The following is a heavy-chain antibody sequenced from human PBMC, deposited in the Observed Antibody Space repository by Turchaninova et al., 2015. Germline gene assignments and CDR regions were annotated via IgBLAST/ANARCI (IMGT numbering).Heavy chain of an antibody. J-gene: IGHJ4*02. CDR2: INTNTGKP. Sequence: QVQLVQSGSELEKPGASVKVSCKASGYPFNHYAINGVRQAPGPGREWMGRINTNTGKPTYAQGFTGRFVFSLDTSVRTAYLQISSLKAEDTAVYYCAREFYYYGSGSYYKSFDYWGQGTLVTVSS. V-gene: IGHV7-4-1*02. D-gene: IGHD3-10*01. CDR3: AREFYYYGSGSYYKSFDY. CDR1: GYPFNHYA.